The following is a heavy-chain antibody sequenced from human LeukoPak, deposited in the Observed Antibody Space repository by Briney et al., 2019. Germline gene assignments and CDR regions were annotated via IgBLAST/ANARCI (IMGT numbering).Heavy chain of an antibody. Sequence: GESLKISCKGSGYSFTNYWIGWVRQMPGKGLEWMGLIYPGDFDTRYSPSFHGQVTISADKSITTAYLQWSSLKASDTAMYYCVRLSGSGSNQFDYWGQGMLVTVSS. CDR2: IYPGDFDT. D-gene: IGHD3-10*01. J-gene: IGHJ4*02. CDR3: VRLSGSGSNQFDY. CDR1: GYSFTNYW. V-gene: IGHV5-51*01.